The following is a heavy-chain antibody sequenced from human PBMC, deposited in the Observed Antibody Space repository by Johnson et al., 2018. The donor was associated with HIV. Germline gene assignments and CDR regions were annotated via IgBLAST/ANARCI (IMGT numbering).Heavy chain of an antibody. D-gene: IGHD1-26*01. V-gene: IGHV3-9*03. CDR2: ISWNSGSI. J-gene: IGHJ3*02. CDR1: GFTFDDYA. Sequence: VQLVESGGGLVQPGRSLRLSCAASGFTFDDYAMHWVRQAPGKGLEWVSGISWNSGSIGYADSVKGRFTISRDNAKNSLYLQMNSLRAEDMAVYYCARGHSGSYYYDAFDIWGQGTIVTVSS. CDR3: ARGHSGSYYYDAFDI.